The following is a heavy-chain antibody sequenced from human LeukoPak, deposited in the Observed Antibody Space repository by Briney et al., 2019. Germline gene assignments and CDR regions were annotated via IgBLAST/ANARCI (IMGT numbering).Heavy chain of an antibody. D-gene: IGHD3-10*01. CDR2: ISERGGST. Sequence: GGSLRLSCVVSGISLSNYAMTWVRQAPGKGLEWVSYISERGGSTTYADSVKGRFTISRDTSLNTLYLQMNNLRAEDTAVYFCAKRGVVIRGLLVVGYHQEAYHYDFWGQGVLVTVSS. J-gene: IGHJ4*02. V-gene: IGHV3-23*01. CDR3: AKRGVVIRGLLVVGYHQEAYHYDF. CDR1: GISLSNYA.